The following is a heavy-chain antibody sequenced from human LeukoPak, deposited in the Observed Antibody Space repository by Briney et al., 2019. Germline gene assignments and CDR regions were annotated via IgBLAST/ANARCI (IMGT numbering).Heavy chain of an antibody. J-gene: IGHJ4*02. CDR1: GYTFPSYD. CDR2: MNPNSGNT. V-gene: IGHV1-8*01. Sequence: ASVTVSCMGSGYTFPSYDINWVRQAAGQGLEWMGWMNPNSGNTGYAQKFQGRVTMTRNTSISTAYMELSSLRSEDTAVYYCARVFTRYYGSGSYQNDYWGQGTLVTVSS. CDR3: ARVFTRYYGSGSYQNDY. D-gene: IGHD3-10*01.